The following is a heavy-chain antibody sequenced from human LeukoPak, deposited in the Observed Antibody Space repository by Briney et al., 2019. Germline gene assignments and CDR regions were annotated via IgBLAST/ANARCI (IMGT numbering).Heavy chain of an antibody. CDR2: ISGSGGST. V-gene: IGHV3-23*01. CDR1: GFTVSSNY. CDR3: AKGATYYDFWSGYTYYFDY. D-gene: IGHD3-3*01. Sequence: GGSLRLSCAASGFTVSSNYMSWVRQAPGKGLEWVSAISGSGGSTYYADSVKGRFTISRDNSKNTLYLQMNSLRAEDTAVYYCAKGATYYDFWSGYTYYFDYWGQGTLVTVSS. J-gene: IGHJ4*02.